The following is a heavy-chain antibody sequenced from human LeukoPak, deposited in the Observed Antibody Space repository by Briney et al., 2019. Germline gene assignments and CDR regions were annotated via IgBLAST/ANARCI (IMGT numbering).Heavy chain of an antibody. CDR2: IYYSGST. Sequence: SETLSLTCTVSGGSISSSSYYWGWIRQPPGKGLGWIGSIYYSGSTYYNPSLKSRVTISVDTSKNQFSLKLSSVTAADTAVYYCARRPRTYYYYGMDVWGQGTTVTVSS. J-gene: IGHJ6*02. CDR3: ARRPRTYYYYGMDV. CDR1: GGSISSSSYY. V-gene: IGHV4-39*01.